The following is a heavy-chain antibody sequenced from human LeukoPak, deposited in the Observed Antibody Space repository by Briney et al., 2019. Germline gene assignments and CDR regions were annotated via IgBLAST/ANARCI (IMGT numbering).Heavy chain of an antibody. Sequence: ASVKVSCKASGYTFTCYYMHWVRQAPGQGLEWMGWINPNSGGTNYAQKFQGRVTMTRDTSISTAYMELSRLRSDDTAVYYCARLYYDSSGYYYTDSWGQGTLVTVSS. J-gene: IGHJ5*02. CDR2: INPNSGGT. V-gene: IGHV1-2*02. D-gene: IGHD3-22*01. CDR1: GYTFTCYY. CDR3: ARLYYDSSGYYYTDS.